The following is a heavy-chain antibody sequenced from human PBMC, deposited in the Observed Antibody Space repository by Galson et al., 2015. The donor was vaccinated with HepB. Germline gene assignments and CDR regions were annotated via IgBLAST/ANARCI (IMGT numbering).Heavy chain of an antibody. J-gene: IGHJ6*02. Sequence: SLRLSCAASGFTFTTYWMTWVRQAPGKGLEWVANIKQDGSEKYYADSVKGRFTISRDNAKNSLYLQMNSLRAEDTAVYYCARMEGWGGTHYYYYGMDVWGQGTTVTVSS. CDR1: GFTFTTYW. D-gene: IGHD1-7*01. CDR3: ARMEGWGGTHYYYYGMDV. CDR2: IKQDGSEK. V-gene: IGHV3-7*01.